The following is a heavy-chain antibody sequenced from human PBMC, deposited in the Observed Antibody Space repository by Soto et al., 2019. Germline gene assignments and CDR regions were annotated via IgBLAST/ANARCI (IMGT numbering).Heavy chain of an antibody. D-gene: IGHD2-8*01. CDR2: IDPSDSYT. J-gene: IGHJ6*02. V-gene: IGHV5-10-1*01. CDR1: GYSFTSYW. Sequence: GESLKISCKGSGYSFTSYWISWVRQMPGKGLEWMGRIDPSDSYTNYSPSFQGHVTTSADKSISTAYLQWSSLKASDTAMYYCARPACTNGVCYSMDVWGQGTTVTVSS. CDR3: ARPACTNGVCYSMDV.